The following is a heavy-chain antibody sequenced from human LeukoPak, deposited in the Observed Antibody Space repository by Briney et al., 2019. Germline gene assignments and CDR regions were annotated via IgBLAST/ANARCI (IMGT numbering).Heavy chain of an antibody. V-gene: IGHV3-30-3*01. CDR1: GVTFSSYA. CDR3: AREANYDGSGYYSRDHYFDY. Sequence: GGSLRLSCAASGVTFSSYAMHWVRQAPGKGLEGVAVISYDGSNKYYADSVKGRFTISRGNSKNTLYLQMNSLRAEDTAVYFCAREANYDGSGYYSRDHYFDYWGQGTLVTVSS. D-gene: IGHD3-22*01. J-gene: IGHJ4*02. CDR2: ISYDGSNK.